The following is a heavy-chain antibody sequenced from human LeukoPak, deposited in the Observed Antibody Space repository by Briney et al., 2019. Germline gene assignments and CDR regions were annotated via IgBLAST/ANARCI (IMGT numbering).Heavy chain of an antibody. CDR2: IIPIFGTA. V-gene: IGHV1-69*06. J-gene: IGHJ4*02. D-gene: IGHD3-10*01. CDR3: ARVTRVNYYGLGSYNF. CDR1: GGTFSNYA. Sequence: ASVKVSCKASGGTFSNYAINWVRQAPGQGLEWMGGIIPIFGTANYAQKFRGRVTITADKSTRTAYMELSRLRSDDTAVYYCARVTRVNYYGLGSYNFWGQGTLVTVSS.